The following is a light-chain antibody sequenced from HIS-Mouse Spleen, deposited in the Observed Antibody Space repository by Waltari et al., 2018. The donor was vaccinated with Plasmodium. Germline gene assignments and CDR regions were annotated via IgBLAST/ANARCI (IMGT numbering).Light chain of an antibody. CDR2: EDS. J-gene: IGLJ3*02. CDR3: YSTDSSGNHRV. CDR1: ALPKKY. V-gene: IGLV3-10*01. Sequence: SYELTQPPSVSVSPGQTARITCPGDALPKKYAYWYQQKSGQAPVLVIYEDSKRPSGIPERCSGSSSWTMATLTISGAQVEDEADYYCYSTDSSGNHRVFGGGTKLTVL.